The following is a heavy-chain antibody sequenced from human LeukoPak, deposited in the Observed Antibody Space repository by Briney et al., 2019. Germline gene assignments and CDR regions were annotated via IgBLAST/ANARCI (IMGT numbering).Heavy chain of an antibody. CDR1: GGSISSGDHY. CDR2: IYYSGTT. D-gene: IGHD2-21*01. CDR3: ARGLADWRGILWSRGPGRAAFDI. J-gene: IGHJ3*02. V-gene: IGHV4-30-4*01. Sequence: SETLSLTCTVSGGSISSGDHYWSWIRQPPGKGLEWIGYIYYSGTTYYNPSLKSRVTISVDTSKNQFSLKLSSVTAADTAVYYCARGLADWRGILWSRGPGRAAFDIWGQGTMVTVSS.